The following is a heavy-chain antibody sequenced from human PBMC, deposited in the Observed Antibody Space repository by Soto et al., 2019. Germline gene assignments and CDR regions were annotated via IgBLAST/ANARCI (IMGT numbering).Heavy chain of an antibody. V-gene: IGHV3-9*01. J-gene: IGHJ6*03. Sequence: EVQLVESGGGLVQPGRSLRLSCAASGFTFAAYAMHWVRQAPGKGLEWVSGVSWNSGSIGYADSVKGRFTIYRDNANNNLYLQVNSLSAEDTAVYYCAKGRSGLGVGYYMDVWGKGTPVTV. D-gene: IGHD6-19*01. CDR1: GFTFAAYA. CDR3: AKGRSGLGVGYYMDV. CDR2: VSWNSGSI.